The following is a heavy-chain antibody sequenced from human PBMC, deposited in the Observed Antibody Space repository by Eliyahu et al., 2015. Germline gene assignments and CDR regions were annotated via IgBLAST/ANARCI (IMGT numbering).Heavy chain of an antibody. D-gene: IGHD3-16*01. J-gene: IGHJ3*02. CDR3: AKVPFGPGRPI. CDR2: ISGSGGST. CDR1: GXTFSSXA. V-gene: IGHV3-23*04. Sequence: EVQLVESGGGLVQPGGSLRLXCAASGXTFSSXAMXWVRQAPGXGLGWVSAISGSGGSTYYADSVKGRFTISRDNSKNTLYLQMNSLRAEDTAVYYCAKVPFGPGRPIWGQGTMVTVSS.